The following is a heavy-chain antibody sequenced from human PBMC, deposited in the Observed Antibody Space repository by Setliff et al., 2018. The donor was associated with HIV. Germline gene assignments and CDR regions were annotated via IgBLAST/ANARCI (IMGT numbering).Heavy chain of an antibody. CDR3: ARVVGTRAVDY. V-gene: IGHV4-39*07. CDR1: GGSISRNYY. D-gene: IGHD2-21*02. CDR2: FHYSGST. Sequence: SETLSLTCNVSGGSISRNYYWGWIRQPPDKGLEWIGSFHYSGSTYYNPSLKSRVTISVDTSKNQFSLKLSSVTAADTAVYYCARVVGTRAVDYWGQGTLVTVSS. J-gene: IGHJ4*02.